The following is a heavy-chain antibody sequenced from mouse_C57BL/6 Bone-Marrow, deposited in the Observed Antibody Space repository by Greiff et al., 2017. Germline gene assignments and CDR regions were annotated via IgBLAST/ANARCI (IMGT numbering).Heavy chain of an antibody. CDR1: GYTFTSYG. J-gene: IGHJ4*01. CDR3: AFYGPYAMDY. Sequence: QVQLQQSGAELARPGASVKLSCKASGYTFTSYGISGVKQRTGQGLEWIGEIYPRSGNTYYNEKFKGKATLTAVKSSSTAYMELRSLTSEDSAVYFCAFYGPYAMDYWGQGTSVTVSS. D-gene: IGHD1-1*01. V-gene: IGHV1-81*01. CDR2: IYPRSGNT.